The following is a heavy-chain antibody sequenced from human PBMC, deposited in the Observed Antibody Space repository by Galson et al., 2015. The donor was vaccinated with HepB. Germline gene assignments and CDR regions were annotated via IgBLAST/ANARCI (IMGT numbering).Heavy chain of an antibody. CDR1: GFTFSSYA. V-gene: IGHV3-64D*06. Sequence: SLRLSCAASGFTFSSYAMHWVRQAPGKGLEYVSAISSNGGSTYYADSVKGRFTISRDNSKNTLYLQMSSLRAEDTAVYYCVKEGVLRFLEWLLSVYYFDYWGQGTLVTVSS. CDR2: ISSNGGST. D-gene: IGHD3-3*01. CDR3: VKEGVLRFLEWLLSVYYFDY. J-gene: IGHJ4*02.